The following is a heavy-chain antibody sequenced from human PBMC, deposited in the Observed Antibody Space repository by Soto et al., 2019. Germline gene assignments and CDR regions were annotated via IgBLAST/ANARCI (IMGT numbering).Heavy chain of an antibody. Sequence: NPSETLSLTCGVYGESFSGYYWTWIRQPPGKGLEWIGEINRHGSTNYNPSLKSRVTVSVDTSKRQFSLSLTSVTAADTAVYYCARGGYWRFDYWGQGSLVTVSS. V-gene: IGHV4-34*01. D-gene: IGHD3-22*01. J-gene: IGHJ4*02. CDR2: INRHGST. CDR3: ARGGYWRFDY. CDR1: GESFSGYY.